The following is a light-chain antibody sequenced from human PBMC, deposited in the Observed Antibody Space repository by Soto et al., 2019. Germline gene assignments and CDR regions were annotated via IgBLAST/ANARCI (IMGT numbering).Light chain of an antibody. CDR1: QSISSW. V-gene: IGKV1-5*01. J-gene: IGKJ1*01. Sequence: DIQMTQSPATLSASVGDRVTITCRASQSISSWLAWYQQKPGKVPKLLIDDASSLESGVPSRFSGSGSGTEFTLTISSLQPDDFATYYCQQYNTYPWTFGQGXKV. CDR3: QQYNTYPWT. CDR2: DAS.